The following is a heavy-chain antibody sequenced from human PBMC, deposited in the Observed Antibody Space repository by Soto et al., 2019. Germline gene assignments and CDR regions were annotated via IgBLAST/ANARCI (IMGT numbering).Heavy chain of an antibody. J-gene: IGHJ5*02. CDR3: SKGYGGDLPQGWFAP. D-gene: IGHD2-21*02. V-gene: IGHV3-30*18. CDR2: ISYDGNNK. CDR1: GFTFSSYG. Sequence: QVQLVESGGGVVQPGRSLRLSCAASGFTFSSYGMHWVRQAPGKGLEWVAIISYDGNNKYYADSVKGRFAISRDNSKNTLYLQMDSLRTENTAEYYCSKGYGGDLPQGWFAPSGQGTLVTVSS.